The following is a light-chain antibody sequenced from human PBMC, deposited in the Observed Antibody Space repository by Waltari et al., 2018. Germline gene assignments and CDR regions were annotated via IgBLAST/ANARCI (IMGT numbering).Light chain of an antibody. CDR3: QQRSNWPLT. V-gene: IGKV3-11*01. J-gene: IGKJ4*01. Sequence: ELVLTQSPATLSLSPVERATLSCRASQSVSSYLAWYQQKPGQSPRLLIFDASNRATGIPARFSGSGSGTDFTLTISSLEPEDFAAYYCQQRSNWPLTFGGGTKVEIK. CDR1: QSVSSY. CDR2: DAS.